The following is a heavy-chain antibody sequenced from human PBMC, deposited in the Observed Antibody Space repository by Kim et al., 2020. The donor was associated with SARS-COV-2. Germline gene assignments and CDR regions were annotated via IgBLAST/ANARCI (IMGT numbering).Heavy chain of an antibody. J-gene: IGHJ6*02. CDR3: ARLLSSRFGVYYYYGMDV. CDR1: GFTFSSYS. D-gene: IGHD3-10*01. Sequence: GGSLRLSCAASGFTFSSYSMNWVRQAPGKGLEWVSSISSSSSYIYYADSVKGRFTISRDNAKNSLYLQMNSLRAEDTAVYYCARLLSSRFGVYYYYGMDVWGQGTTVTVSS. V-gene: IGHV3-21*01. CDR2: ISSSSSYI.